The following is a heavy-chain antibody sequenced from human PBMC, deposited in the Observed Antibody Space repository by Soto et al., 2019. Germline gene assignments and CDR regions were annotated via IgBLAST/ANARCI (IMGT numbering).Heavy chain of an antibody. CDR3: ARDPHRGGEIDY. CDR2: IHYSGST. CDR1: GGSISSGDYY. J-gene: IGHJ4*02. V-gene: IGHV4-30-4*01. Sequence: QVQLQESGPGLVKPSQTLSLTCTVSGGSISSGDYYWSWIRQPPGKGLEWIGYIHYSGSTYYNPSIKSRATRSVYTSKNLVSLKLSSVTAADTAVYYCARDPHRGGEIDYWGQGTLVTVSS. D-gene: IGHD2-21*01.